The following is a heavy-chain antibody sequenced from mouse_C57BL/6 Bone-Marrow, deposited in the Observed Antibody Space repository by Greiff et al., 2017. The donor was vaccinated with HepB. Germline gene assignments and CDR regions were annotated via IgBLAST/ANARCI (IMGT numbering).Heavy chain of an antibody. CDR3: ARTYSSGYGFAY. J-gene: IGHJ3*01. Sequence: EVKLQESGPGMVKPSQSLSLTCTVTGYSITSGYDWHWIRHFPGNQLEWMGYISYSGSTNYNPSLKSRISITHDTSKNHFFLKLNSVTTEDTATYYCARTYSSGYGFAYWGQGTLVTVSA. CDR2: ISYSGST. V-gene: IGHV3-1*01. D-gene: IGHD3-2*02. CDR1: GYSITSGYD.